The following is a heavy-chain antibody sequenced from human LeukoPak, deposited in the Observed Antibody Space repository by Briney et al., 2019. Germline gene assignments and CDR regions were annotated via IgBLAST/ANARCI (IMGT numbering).Heavy chain of an antibody. CDR1: GYSFTSYW. CDR3: ARPPHHYYDSSGYYYPWYFDY. J-gene: IGHJ4*02. D-gene: IGHD3-22*01. Sequence: GESLKISCKGSGYSFTSYWIGWVRQMPGKGLGWMGIIYPGDSDTRYSPSFQGQVTISADKSISTAYLQWSSLKASDTAMYYCARPPHHYYDSSGYYYPWYFDYWGQGTLVTVSS. V-gene: IGHV5-51*01. CDR2: IYPGDSDT.